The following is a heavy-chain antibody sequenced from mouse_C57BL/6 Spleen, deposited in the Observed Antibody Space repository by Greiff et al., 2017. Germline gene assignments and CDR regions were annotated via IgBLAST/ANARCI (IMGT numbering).Heavy chain of an antibody. CDR1: GYTFTSYG. Sequence: EVKLQESGAELVRPGSSVKMSCKTSGYTFTSYGINWVKQRPGQGLEWIGYIYLGNGYTEYNEKFKGKATLTSDTSSSTAYMQLSSLTSEDSAIYFCARKDDYDGGFDYWGQGTTLTVSS. V-gene: IGHV1-58*01. CDR3: ARKDDYDGGFDY. D-gene: IGHD2-4*01. CDR2: IYLGNGYT. J-gene: IGHJ2*01.